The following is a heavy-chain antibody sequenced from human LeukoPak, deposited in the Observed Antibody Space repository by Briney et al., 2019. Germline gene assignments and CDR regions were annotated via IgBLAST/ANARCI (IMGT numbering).Heavy chain of an antibody. CDR3: ARDWGSSSSRGAFDI. D-gene: IGHD6-6*01. CDR2: IYHSGST. V-gene: IGHV4-38-2*02. J-gene: IGHJ3*02. CDR1: GYSISSGYY. Sequence: SQTLSLTCTVSGYSISSGYYWGWIRQPPGKGLEWIGSIYHSGSTYYDPSLKSRVTISVDTSKNQFSLKLSSVTAADTAVYYCARDWGSSSSRGAFDIWGQGTMVTVSS.